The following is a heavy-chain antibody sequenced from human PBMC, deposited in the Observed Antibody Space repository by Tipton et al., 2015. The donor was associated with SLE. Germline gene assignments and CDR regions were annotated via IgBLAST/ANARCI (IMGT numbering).Heavy chain of an antibody. CDR1: GGSISSHY. CDR2: IYYSGSS. Sequence: TLSLTCTVSGGSISSHYWTWIRQPPGKGLEWIGYIYYSGSSNYNPSLKSRVTISVDTSKNQFSLRLSSVTAADTAVYYCARALQNYFDYWGQGTLVTVSS. V-gene: IGHV4-59*11. CDR3: ARALQNYFDY. J-gene: IGHJ4*02.